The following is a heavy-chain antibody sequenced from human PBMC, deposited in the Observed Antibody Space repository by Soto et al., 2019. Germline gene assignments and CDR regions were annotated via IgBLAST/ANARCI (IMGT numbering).Heavy chain of an antibody. V-gene: IGHV3-74*02. CDR3: PRVSGRRLQLRYYFGIDV. CDR1: GFTFSSYW. D-gene: IGHD1-26*01. Sequence: EVQLVESGGGLVQPGGSLRLSCAASGFTFSSYWMHWVRQAPGKGLVWVSRINSDGSRTSYADSVKGRFTISRDNAKNTLYLPMNSQRAEDTAVDYGPRVSGRRLQLRYYFGIDVWGQGTKVTVSS. J-gene: IGHJ6*02. CDR2: INSDGSRT.